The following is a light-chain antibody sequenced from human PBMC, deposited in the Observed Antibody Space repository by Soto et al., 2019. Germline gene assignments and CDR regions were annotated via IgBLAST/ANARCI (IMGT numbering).Light chain of an antibody. V-gene: IGKV3-20*01. CDR2: GTS. J-gene: IGKJ1*01. CDR3: QQYAAPLWT. CDR1: ETITTNY. Sequence: EIVLTQSPGTLSLSPGERAALSCRASETITTNYLAWYQQKPGQAPRLLIYGTSSRATGIPDRFSGSGSGTDFTLTISRLEPEDFAVYFCQQYAAPLWTFGQGTKVEI.